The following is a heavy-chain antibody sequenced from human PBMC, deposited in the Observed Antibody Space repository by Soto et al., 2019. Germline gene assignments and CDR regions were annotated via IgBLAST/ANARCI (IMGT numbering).Heavy chain of an antibody. J-gene: IGHJ3*02. D-gene: IGHD1-26*01. V-gene: IGHV4-59*01. CDR3: ARGGQVGAGAFDI. CDR1: GGSISSYY. Sequence: PSETLSLTCTVSGGSISSYYWSWIRQPPGKGLEWIGYIYYSGSTNYNPSLKSRVTISVDTSKNQFSLKLSSVTAADTAVYYCARGGQVGAGAFDIWGQGTMVTVAS. CDR2: IYYSGST.